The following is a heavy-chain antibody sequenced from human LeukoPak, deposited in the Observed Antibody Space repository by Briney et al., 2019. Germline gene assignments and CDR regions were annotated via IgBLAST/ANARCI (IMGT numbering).Heavy chain of an antibody. CDR2: ISSSSSYI. CDR1: GFPFSSYS. CDR3: ARANYYYYMDV. Sequence: GGSLRLSCVAPGFPFSSYSMNWVRQAPGKGLEWVSSISSSSSYIYYADSVKGRFTISRDNAKNSLYLQMNSLRAEDTAVYYCARANYYYYMDVWGKGTTVTVSS. J-gene: IGHJ6*03. V-gene: IGHV3-21*01.